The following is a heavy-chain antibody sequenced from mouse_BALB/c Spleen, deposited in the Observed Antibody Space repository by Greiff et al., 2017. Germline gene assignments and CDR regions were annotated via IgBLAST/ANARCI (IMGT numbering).Heavy chain of an antibody. V-gene: IGHV3-8*02. D-gene: IGHD1-1*01. CDR3: ACLTTVVPYWYFDV. CDR1: GDSITSGY. Sequence: EVQLQQSGPSLVKPSQTLSLTCSVTGDSITSGYWNWIRKFPGNKLEYMGYISYSGSTYYNPSLKSRISITRDTSKNQYYLQLNSVTTEDTATYYCACLTTVVPYWYFDVWGAGTTVTVSS. CDR2: ISYSGST. J-gene: IGHJ1*01.